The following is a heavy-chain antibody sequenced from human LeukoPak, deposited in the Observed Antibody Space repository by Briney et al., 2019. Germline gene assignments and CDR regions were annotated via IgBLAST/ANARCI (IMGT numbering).Heavy chain of an antibody. CDR2: INHSGST. D-gene: IGHD6-13*01. CDR1: GGSFSGYY. J-gene: IGHJ5*02. CDR3: ARGGQQLTGWFDP. Sequence: SETLSLTCAVYGGSFSGYYWSWIRQPPGKGLEWIGEINHSGSTNYNPSLKSRVTISVDTSKNQFSLKLSSVTAADTAVYYCARGGQQLTGWFDPWAREPWSPSPQ. V-gene: IGHV4-34*01.